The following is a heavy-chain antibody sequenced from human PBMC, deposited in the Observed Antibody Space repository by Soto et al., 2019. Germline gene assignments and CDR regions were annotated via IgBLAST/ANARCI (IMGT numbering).Heavy chain of an antibody. Sequence: ASVKVSCKASGYTFTMYDINCVLQSTVQGPEWMGWMSPNTGTIVYAQKFQGRVTMTRNTSTSTAYMTLSSLRSEDTAVYYCARDRPGIKTYEAFDIWGQGTTVT. D-gene: IGHD1-20*01. CDR2: MSPNTGTI. CDR3: ARDRPGIKTYEAFDI. V-gene: IGHV1-8*01. CDR1: GYTFTMYD. J-gene: IGHJ3*02.